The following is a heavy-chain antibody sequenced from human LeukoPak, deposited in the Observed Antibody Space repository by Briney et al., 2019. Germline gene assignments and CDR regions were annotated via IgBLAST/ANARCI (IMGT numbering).Heavy chain of an antibody. CDR3: AKDQRKTRHDAFDI. CDR1: GFTFSSYA. J-gene: IGHJ3*02. CDR2: ISGSGDST. Sequence: GGSLRLSCAASGFTFSSYAMSWVRQPPGKGLEWVSAISGSGDSTYYADSVKGRFTISKDNSKNTLYLQMNSLRAEDTAVYYCAKDQRKTRHDAFDIWGQGTMVTVSS. V-gene: IGHV3-23*01. D-gene: IGHD5-24*01.